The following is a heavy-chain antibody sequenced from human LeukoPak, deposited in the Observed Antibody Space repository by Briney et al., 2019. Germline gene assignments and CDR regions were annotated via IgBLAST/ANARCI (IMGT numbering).Heavy chain of an antibody. Sequence: ASVTVSFTASGYIFTIYYMHGVRQAPGQGREWMGWINPSTGSTNFAQKFQGRVAMMRATSITTFYMELNSLRSDDTAVYYCARSVSISPMFDYWGQGTLIPVSS. CDR3: ARSVSISPMFDY. V-gene: IGHV1-2*02. J-gene: IGHJ4*02. CDR1: GYIFTIYY. D-gene: IGHD2-21*01. CDR2: INPSTGST.